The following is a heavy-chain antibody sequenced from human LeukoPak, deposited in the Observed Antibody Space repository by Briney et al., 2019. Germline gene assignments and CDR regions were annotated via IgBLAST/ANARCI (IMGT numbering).Heavy chain of an antibody. CDR3: ARGRFSSGYYYGATLDWFDP. CDR2: ISAYNGNT. CDR1: GYTFTSYG. V-gene: IGHV1-18*01. J-gene: IGHJ5*02. Sequence: GASVKVPCKASGYTFTSYGISWVRQAPGQGLEWMGWISAYNGNTNYAQKLQGRVTMTTDTSTSTAYMELRSLRSDDTAVYYCARGRFSSGYYYGATLDWFDPWGQGTLVTVSS. D-gene: IGHD3-22*01.